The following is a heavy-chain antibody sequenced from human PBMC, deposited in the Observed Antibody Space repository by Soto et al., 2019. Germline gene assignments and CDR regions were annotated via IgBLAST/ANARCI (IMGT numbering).Heavy chain of an antibody. V-gene: IGHV3-43*01. CDR2: ISWDGGST. Sequence: GGSLRLSCAASGFTFDDYTMHWVRQAPGKGLEWVSLISWDGGSTYYADSVKGRFTISRDNSKNSLYLQMNSLRTEDTALYYCAKDREIFTSVAGSFGMDVWGQGTTVTVSS. CDR3: AKDREIFTSVAGSFGMDV. J-gene: IGHJ6*02. D-gene: IGHD6-19*01. CDR1: GFTFDDYT.